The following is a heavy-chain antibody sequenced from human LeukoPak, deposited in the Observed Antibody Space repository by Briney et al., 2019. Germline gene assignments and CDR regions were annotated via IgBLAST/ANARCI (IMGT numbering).Heavy chain of an antibody. CDR1: GFTFSSYG. Sequence: GGSLRLSCAASGFTFSSYGMHWVRQAPGKGLEWVAVISYDGSNKYYADSVKGRFTISRDNSKNTLYLQMNSLRAEDTAVYYCAKDLAAAGSLFDYWGQGTLVTVSS. D-gene: IGHD6-13*01. J-gene: IGHJ4*02. V-gene: IGHV3-30*18. CDR2: ISYDGSNK. CDR3: AKDLAAAGSLFDY.